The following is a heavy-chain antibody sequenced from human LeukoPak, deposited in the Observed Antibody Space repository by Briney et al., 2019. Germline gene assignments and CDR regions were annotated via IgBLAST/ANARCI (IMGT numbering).Heavy chain of an antibody. V-gene: IGHV5-51*01. CDR2: IYPGDSDT. CDR3: ARDHCGGDCYSGPYYYYYGMDV. CDR1: GYSFTSYW. Sequence: GESLKISCKGSGYSFTSYWIGWVGQMPGKGLEWMGIIYPGDSDTRYSPSFQGQVTISADKSISTAYLQWSGLKASDTAMYYCARDHCGGDCYSGPYYYYYGMDVWGQGTTVTVSS. J-gene: IGHJ6*02. D-gene: IGHD2-21*02.